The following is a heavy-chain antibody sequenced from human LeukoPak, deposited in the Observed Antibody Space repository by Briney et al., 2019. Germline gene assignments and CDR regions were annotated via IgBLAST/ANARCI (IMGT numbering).Heavy chain of an antibody. V-gene: IGHV1-24*01. Sequence: ASVKVSCKVSGYTLTELSMHWVRQAPGKGLEWMGGFDPEDGETIYAQKFQGRVTMTEDTSTDTAYMELSRLRSEDTAVYYCARCTSCTPLIPYYYYYMDVWGKGTTVTVSS. CDR3: ARCTSCTPLIPYYYYYMDV. J-gene: IGHJ6*03. CDR1: GYTLTELS. CDR2: FDPEDGET. D-gene: IGHD2-2*01.